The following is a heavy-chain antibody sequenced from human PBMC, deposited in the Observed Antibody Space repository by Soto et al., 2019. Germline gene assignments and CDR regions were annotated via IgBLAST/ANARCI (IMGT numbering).Heavy chain of an antibody. D-gene: IGHD1-26*01. CDR2: ISYDGSNK. CDR3: AKDEWELLNYYSDGMDV. V-gene: IGHV3-30*18. J-gene: IGHJ6*02. Sequence: GGSLRLSCAASGFTFSSYGMHWVRQAPGKGLEWVAVISYDGSNKYYADSVKGRFTISRDNSKNTLYLQMNSLRAEDTAVYYCAKDEWELLNYYSDGMDVWGQGTTVTVSS. CDR1: GFTFSSYG.